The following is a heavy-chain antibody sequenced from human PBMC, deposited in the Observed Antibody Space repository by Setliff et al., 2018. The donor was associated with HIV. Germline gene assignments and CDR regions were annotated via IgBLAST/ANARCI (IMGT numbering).Heavy chain of an antibody. CDR2: INPSGGST. Sequence: ASVKVSCKASGYTFTSYYMHWVRQAPGQGLEWMGIINPSGGSTYYAQKFQGRVTMTRATSTTTVHMELTSLRSEDTAVYYCARDIAAAGNAFDMWGQGTMVTVSS. D-gene: IGHD6-13*01. V-gene: IGHV1-46*01. J-gene: IGHJ3*02. CDR1: GYTFTSYY. CDR3: ARDIAAAGNAFDM.